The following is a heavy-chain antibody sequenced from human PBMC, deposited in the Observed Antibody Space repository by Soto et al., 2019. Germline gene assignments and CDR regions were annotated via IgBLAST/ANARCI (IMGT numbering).Heavy chain of an antibody. V-gene: IGHV4-34*01. D-gene: IGHD2-15*01. CDR1: GGSFSGYY. Sequence: QVQLQQWGAGLLKPSETLSLTCAVYGGSFSGYYWSWIRQPPGKGLEWIGEINHSGSTNYNPSLKRLVPIPVDTSKRQFTLKLGSVTAADAAVYYCARGGGLVVVLAALFDYWCQGTLVTVSS. J-gene: IGHJ4*02. CDR3: ARGGGLVVVLAALFDY. CDR2: INHSGST.